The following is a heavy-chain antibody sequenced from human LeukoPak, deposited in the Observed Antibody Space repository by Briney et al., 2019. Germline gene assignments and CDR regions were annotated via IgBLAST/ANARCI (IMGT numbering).Heavy chain of an antibody. CDR2: ISGSGGST. CDR3: AKDSLYFGELNCDY. Sequence: PGGSLRLSCAASGFTFSSYAMSWVRQAPGKGLEWVSAISGSGGSTYYADSVKGRFTISRDNSKNTLYLQMNSLRAEDTAVYYCAKDSLYFGELNCDYWGQGTLVTVSS. J-gene: IGHJ4*02. D-gene: IGHD3-10*01. CDR1: GFTFSSYA. V-gene: IGHV3-23*01.